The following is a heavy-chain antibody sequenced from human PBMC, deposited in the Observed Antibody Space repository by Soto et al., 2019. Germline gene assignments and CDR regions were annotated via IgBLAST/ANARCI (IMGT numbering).Heavy chain of an antibody. V-gene: IGHV4-30-4*01. Sequence: SETLSLTCTVSGGFISNGDYHWSWIRQPPGKGLEWIGYTYPSGSTYYNASLRSRVTISIDASKNQFSLKLNSVTAADTAVYYCAREGGYDSPHGCWGQGTLVTAPQ. CDR2: TYPSGST. J-gene: IGHJ4*02. CDR3: AREGGYDSPHGC. CDR1: GGFISNGDYH. D-gene: IGHD5-12*01.